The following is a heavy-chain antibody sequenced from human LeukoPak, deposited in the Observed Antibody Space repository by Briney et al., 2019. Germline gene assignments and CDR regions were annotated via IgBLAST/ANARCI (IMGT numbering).Heavy chain of an antibody. CDR3: ARNHDNTGYYDAYFDY. J-gene: IGHJ4*02. Sequence: SVKVSCKASGGTFSNYAINWVRQAPGQGLDWMGGIIPMFATVNYAQKFQGRVTITTDESTDTAYMELSGLRSEDTAVYYCARNHDNTGYYDAYFDYWGQGTLVTVSS. CDR1: GGTFSNYA. CDR2: IIPMFATV. V-gene: IGHV1-69*05. D-gene: IGHD3-22*01.